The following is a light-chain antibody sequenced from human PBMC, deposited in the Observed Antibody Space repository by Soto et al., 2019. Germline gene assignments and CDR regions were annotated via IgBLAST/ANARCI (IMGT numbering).Light chain of an antibody. CDR3: QSYDSSLSGGV. CDR1: SSNIGAGYD. CDR2: GNN. V-gene: IGLV1-40*01. Sequence: QSVLTQPPSVSGAPGQRVTISCTGSSSNIGAGYDVHWYQQLPGTAPKLLIFGNNNRPSGVPDRLSGSKSGTSASLAITGLQAEDEADYYCQSYDSSLSGGVFGGGTKLTVL. J-gene: IGLJ3*02.